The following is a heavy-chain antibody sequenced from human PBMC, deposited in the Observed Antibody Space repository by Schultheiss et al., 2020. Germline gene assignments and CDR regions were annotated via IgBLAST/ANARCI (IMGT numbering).Heavy chain of an antibody. Sequence: WGSLRLSCAASGFTVSSNYMSWVRQAPGKGLEWVSGISWNSGSIGYADSVKGRFTISRDNSKNTLYLQMNSLRAEDTAVYYCASARKVLSGGEPYYYYYGMDVWGQGTTVTVSS. J-gene: IGHJ6*02. D-gene: IGHD2-15*01. V-gene: IGHV3-53*01. CDR3: ASARKVLSGGEPYYYYYGMDV. CDR2: ISWNSGSI. CDR1: GFTVSSNY.